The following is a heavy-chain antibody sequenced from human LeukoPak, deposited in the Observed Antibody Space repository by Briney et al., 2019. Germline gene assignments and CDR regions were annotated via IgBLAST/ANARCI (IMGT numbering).Heavy chain of an antibody. D-gene: IGHD2-2*01. CDR2: INAGNGYT. Sequence: RRASVKVSCKASGYTFTNHAIHWVRQAPGQRLEWMGWINAGNGYTEYPQNFRDRVTITRDTSANTVYMELSSLRSEDTAVYFCARAECASCYLVDFWGQGTLITVSS. J-gene: IGHJ4*02. CDR1: GYTFTNHA. CDR3: ARAECASCYLVDF. V-gene: IGHV1-3*01.